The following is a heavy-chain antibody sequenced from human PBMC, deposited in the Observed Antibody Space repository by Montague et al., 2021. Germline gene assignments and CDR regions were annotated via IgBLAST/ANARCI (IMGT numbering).Heavy chain of an antibody. V-gene: IGHV4-39*01. CDR3: TRIGCEGGGDYYIYEH. CDR2: IYYSGST. J-gene: IGHJ1*01. Sequence: SETLSLTCTVSGVSISSSNYHWGWIRQPPGKGPEWIGSIYYSGSTYYNPSLRSRVTISVDTSENQFSLKVISVTAADTAVYYCTRIGCEGGGDYYIYEHWGQGTLVTVSS. CDR1: GVSISSSNYH. D-gene: IGHD2-21*01.